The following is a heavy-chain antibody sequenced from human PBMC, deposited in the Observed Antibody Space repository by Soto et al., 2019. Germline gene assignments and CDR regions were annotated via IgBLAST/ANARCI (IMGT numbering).Heavy chain of an antibody. CDR1: GFTFSSYA. D-gene: IGHD3-3*01. CDR3: ARVGYFLEWSVNWFDP. V-gene: IGHV3-30-3*01. Sequence: QVQLVESGGGVVQPGRSLRLSCAASGFTFSSYAMHWVRQAPGKGLEWVAVISYDGSNKYYADSVKGRFTISRDNSKNTLYLQMNSLGAEDTAVYYCARVGYFLEWSVNWFDPWGQGTLVTVSS. CDR2: ISYDGSNK. J-gene: IGHJ5*02.